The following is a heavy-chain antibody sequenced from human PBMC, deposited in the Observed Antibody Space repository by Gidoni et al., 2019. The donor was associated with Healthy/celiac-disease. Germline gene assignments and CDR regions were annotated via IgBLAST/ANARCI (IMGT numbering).Heavy chain of an antibody. CDR3: ARGYYYGSGSHFESG. J-gene: IGHJ4*02. D-gene: IGHD3-10*01. CDR1: GGTFSSYA. CDR2: IIPILGIA. Sequence: QVQLVQSGAEVKKPGSSVKVSCKASGGTFSSYAISWVRQAPGQGLEWMGRIIPILGIANYAQKFQGRVTITADKSTSTAYMELSSLRSEDTAVYYCARGYYYGSGSHFESGWGQGTLVTVSS. V-gene: IGHV1-69*09.